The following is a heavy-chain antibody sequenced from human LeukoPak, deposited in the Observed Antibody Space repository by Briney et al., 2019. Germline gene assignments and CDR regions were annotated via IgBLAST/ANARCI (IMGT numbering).Heavy chain of an antibody. V-gene: IGHV3-15*01. CDR2: IKSKTDGGTT. J-gene: IGHJ5*02. CDR3: TTLWVLRWFDP. CDR1: GFTFSNAW. D-gene: IGHD5-18*01. Sequence: GGSLRLSCAASGFTFSNAWMSWVRQAPGKGLEWVGRIKSKTDGGTTDYAAPVKGRFTISRDDSKNTLYLQMNSLKTEDTAVYYRTTLWVLRWFDPWGQGTLVTVSS.